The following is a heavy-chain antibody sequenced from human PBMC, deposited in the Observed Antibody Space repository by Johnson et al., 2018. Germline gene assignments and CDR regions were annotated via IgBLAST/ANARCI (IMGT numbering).Heavy chain of an antibody. CDR1: GGSISSYY. Sequence: QVQLQESGPGLVKPSETLSLTCTVSGGSISSYYWSWIRQPPGKGLEWLGYIYYSGSTNYNPSLKSRGTISVDTSKNQFSLKLSSVTAADTAVYYCAIDRSTAGIDYYYGMDVWGQGTTVTVSS. CDR3: AIDRSTAGIDYYYGMDV. V-gene: IGHV4-59*01. J-gene: IGHJ6*02. D-gene: IGHD3-10*01. CDR2: IYYSGST.